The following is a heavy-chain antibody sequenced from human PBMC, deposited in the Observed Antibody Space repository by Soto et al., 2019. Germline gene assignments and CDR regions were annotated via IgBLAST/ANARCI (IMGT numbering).Heavy chain of an antibody. J-gene: IGHJ1*01. Sequence: EVQLVESGGGLVKPGGSLRLSCAASGFTFSSYSMNWVRQAPGKGLEWVSSISSSSSYIYYADSVKGRFTISRDNAKNSLYLQMNSLRAEDTAVYYCACYGDPVLAEYFQHWGQGTLVTVSS. D-gene: IGHD4-17*01. V-gene: IGHV3-21*01. CDR2: ISSSSSYI. CDR1: GFTFSSYS. CDR3: ACYGDPVLAEYFQH.